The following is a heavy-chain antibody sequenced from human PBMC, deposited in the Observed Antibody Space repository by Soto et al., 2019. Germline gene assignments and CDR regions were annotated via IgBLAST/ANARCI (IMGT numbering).Heavy chain of an antibody. CDR2: INQDVSEK. V-gene: IGHV3-7*01. Sequence: EVQLVESGGGLVQPGGSLRLSCAASGFTFSSYWMTWVRQAPGTGLEWVASINQDVSEKYYMDSVKGRFTISRDSARNSLYLQMNSLRADDTAVYYCATRGTTGITRYFDYWGQGTLVTVSS. J-gene: IGHJ4*02. CDR3: ATRGTTGITRYFDY. D-gene: IGHD4-4*01. CDR1: GFTFSSYW.